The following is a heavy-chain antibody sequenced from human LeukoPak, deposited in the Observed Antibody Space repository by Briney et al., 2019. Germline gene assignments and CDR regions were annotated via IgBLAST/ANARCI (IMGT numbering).Heavy chain of an antibody. CDR1: GYTFTSYY. V-gene: IGHV1-46*01. J-gene: IGHJ6*03. D-gene: IGHD3-10*01. Sequence: ASVKVSCKASGYTFTSYYMHWVRQAPEQGLEWVGIINPSGGSTSYAQKFQGRVTMTRGTSTSTVYMELSSLRSEDTAVYYCARAGSYYYYMDVWGKGTTVTVSS. CDR2: INPSGGST. CDR3: ARAGSYYYYMDV.